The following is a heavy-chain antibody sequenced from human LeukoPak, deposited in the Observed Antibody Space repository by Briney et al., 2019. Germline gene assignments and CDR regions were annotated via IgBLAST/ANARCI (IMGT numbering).Heavy chain of an antibody. Sequence: SETLSLTCSVSGGSISSNNHHWDWIRQPPGSGLEWIGSTHHSGATYYNPSLQSRLTLSVDMSKNQFSLNLNSVTAADTAVYYCARRDNSFDSWGPGTLVTVSS. CDR3: ARRDNSFDS. D-gene: IGHD5-24*01. CDR2: THHSGAT. V-gene: IGHV4-39*01. CDR1: GGSISSNNHH. J-gene: IGHJ4*02.